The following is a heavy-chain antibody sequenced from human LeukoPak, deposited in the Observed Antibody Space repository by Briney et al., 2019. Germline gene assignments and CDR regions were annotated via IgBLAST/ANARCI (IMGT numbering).Heavy chain of an antibody. CDR1: GYTFTRYD. CDR3: ARGLYYYGLDV. Sequence: ASVKVSCKASGYTFTRYDINWVRQAPGQGLEWLGWMNPNNGNTGYAQKFQGRVTMTRSTSIDTAYMELNTLTSDDTAAYCARGLYYYGLDVWGQGTTVTVSS. J-gene: IGHJ6*02. CDR2: MNPNNGNT. V-gene: IGHV1-8*01.